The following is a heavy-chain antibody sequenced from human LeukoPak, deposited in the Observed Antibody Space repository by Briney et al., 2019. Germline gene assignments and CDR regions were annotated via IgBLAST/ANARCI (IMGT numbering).Heavy chain of an antibody. CDR2: ISGSGGST. CDR1: GFTISSYA. CDR3: AKDGGLSSWSYYFDY. Sequence: GGSLRLSCAASGFTISSYAMSWVRQAPGKGLEWVSAISGSGGSTYYAGSVKGRFTISRDNSKNTLYLQMNSLRAEDTAVYYCAKDGGLSSWSYYFDYWGQGTLVTVSS. J-gene: IGHJ4*02. V-gene: IGHV3-23*01. D-gene: IGHD6-13*01.